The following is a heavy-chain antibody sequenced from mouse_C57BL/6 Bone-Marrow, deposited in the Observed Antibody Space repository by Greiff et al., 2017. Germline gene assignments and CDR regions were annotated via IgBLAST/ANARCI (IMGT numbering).Heavy chain of an antibody. CDR1: GYTFTSYW. CDR3: ARGSSGYAWFAY. CDR2: IHPNSGST. D-gene: IGHD3-2*02. Sequence: QVQLQQPGAELVKPGASVKLSCKASGYTFTSYWMYWVKQRPGQGLEWIGMIHPNSGSTNYNEKFKSKATLTVDKSSSTAYMQLSSLTSEDSAVYYCARGSSGYAWFAYWGQGTLVTVSA. J-gene: IGHJ3*01. V-gene: IGHV1-64*01.